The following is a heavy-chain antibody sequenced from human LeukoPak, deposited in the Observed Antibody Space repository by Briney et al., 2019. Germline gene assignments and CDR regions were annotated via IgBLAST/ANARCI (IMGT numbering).Heavy chain of an antibody. CDR3: AKDPPGIAASVSGG. Sequence: GGSLRLSCAASGFTFSSYAMSWVRQAPGKGLEWVSAISGSGGSTYYADSVKGRSTFSRDNSKNTLYRQMNSLRAEDRAVYYGAKDPPGIAASVSGGWGQGALVTVSS. D-gene: IGHD6-13*01. CDR1: GFTFSSYA. V-gene: IGHV3-23*01. J-gene: IGHJ1*01. CDR2: ISGSGGST.